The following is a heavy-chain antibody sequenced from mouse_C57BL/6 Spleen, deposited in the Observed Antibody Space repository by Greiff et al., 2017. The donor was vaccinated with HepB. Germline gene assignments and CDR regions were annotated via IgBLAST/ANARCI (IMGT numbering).Heavy chain of an antibody. V-gene: IGHV1-18*01. Sequence: EVQLQQSGPELVKPGASVKIPCKASGYTFTDYNMDWVKQSHGKSLEWIGDINPNNGGTIYNQKFKGKATLTVDKSSSTAYMELRSLTSEDTAVYYCARRQLRLRPYAMDYWGQGTSVTVSS. J-gene: IGHJ4*01. CDR2: INPNNGGT. CDR1: GYTFTDYN. CDR3: ARRQLRLRPYAMDY. D-gene: IGHD3-2*02.